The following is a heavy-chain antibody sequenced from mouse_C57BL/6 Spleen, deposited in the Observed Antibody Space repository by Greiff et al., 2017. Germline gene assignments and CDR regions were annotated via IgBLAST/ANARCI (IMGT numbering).Heavy chain of an antibody. D-gene: IGHD5-5*01. J-gene: IGHJ4*01. Sequence: VQLQQSGAELVRPGASVKLSCTASGFNIKDDYMHWVKQRPEQGLEWIGWIDPENGDTEYASKFQGKATITADTSSNTAYMQLSSLTSEDSAVYFCARGGIYLYAMDYWGQGTSVTVSS. V-gene: IGHV14-4*01. CDR2: IDPENGDT. CDR1: GFNIKDDY. CDR3: ARGGIYLYAMDY.